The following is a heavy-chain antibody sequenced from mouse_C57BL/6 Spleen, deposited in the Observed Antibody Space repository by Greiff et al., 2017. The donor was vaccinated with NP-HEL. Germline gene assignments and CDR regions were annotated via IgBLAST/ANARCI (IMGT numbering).Heavy chain of an antibody. J-gene: IGHJ2*01. CDR1: GYTFTSYW. Sequence: QVQLQQPGAELVKPGASVKLSCKASGYTFTSYWMHWVKQRPGQGLEWIGMIHPNSGSTNYNEKFKSKATLTVDKSSSTAYMQLSSLTSEDSAVYYCAREGVITTVLDYWGQGTTLTVSS. CDR2: IHPNSGST. V-gene: IGHV1-64*01. D-gene: IGHD1-1*01. CDR3: AREGVITTVLDY.